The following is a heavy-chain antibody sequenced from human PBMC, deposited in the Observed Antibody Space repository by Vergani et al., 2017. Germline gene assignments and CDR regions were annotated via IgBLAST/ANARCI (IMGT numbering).Heavy chain of an antibody. CDR3: ARVYYYDSSGLKLYYFDY. CDR2: IYYSGST. CDR1: GGSISSYY. V-gene: IGHV4-59*01. D-gene: IGHD3-22*01. Sequence: QVQLPQWGAGLLKPSETLSLTCAVYGGSISSYYWSWIRQPPGKGLEWIGYIYYSGSTNYNPSLKSRVTISVDTSKNQFSLKLSSVTAADTAVYYCARVYYYDSSGLKLYYFDYWGQGTLVTVSS. J-gene: IGHJ4*02.